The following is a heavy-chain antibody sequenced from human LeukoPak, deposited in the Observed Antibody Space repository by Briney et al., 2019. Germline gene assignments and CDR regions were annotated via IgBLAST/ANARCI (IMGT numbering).Heavy chain of an antibody. CDR2: FSGGRDST. V-gene: IGHV3-23*01. CDR1: GFTFSSYA. CDR3: AKATRGYCSGATCYDFDY. Sequence: GGSLRLSCAASGFTFSSYAMSWVRQAPGKGLQWVSTFSGGRDSTWYADSVKGRFTISRDNSKNTLYVQMNSLRAEDTAIYYCAKATRGYCSGATCYDFDYWGQGTLVTVSS. J-gene: IGHJ4*02. D-gene: IGHD2-15*01.